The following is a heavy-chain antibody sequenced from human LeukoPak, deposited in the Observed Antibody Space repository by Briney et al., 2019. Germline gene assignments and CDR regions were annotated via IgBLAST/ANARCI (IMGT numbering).Heavy chain of an antibody. Sequence: GGSLRLSCAASGFTFSSYSMNWVRQAPGKGLEWVSSISSSSYIYYADSVKGRFTISRDNAKNSLYLQMNSLRAEDTAVYYCARYCSSTSCYPTAPSDYWGQGTLVTVSS. CDR2: ISSSSYI. J-gene: IGHJ4*02. D-gene: IGHD2-2*01. CDR3: ARYCSSTSCYPTAPSDY. V-gene: IGHV3-21*01. CDR1: GFTFSSYS.